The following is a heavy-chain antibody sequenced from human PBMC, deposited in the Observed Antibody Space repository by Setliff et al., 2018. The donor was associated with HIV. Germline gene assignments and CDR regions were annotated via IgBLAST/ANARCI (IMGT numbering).Heavy chain of an antibody. J-gene: IGHJ6*03. CDR3: AKRRVCNTSCYIVDYMDV. CDR1: GFTFSSYA. Sequence: GSLRLSCAASGFTFSSYAMSWVRQAPGKGLEWVSAISGSGGSTYYADSVKGRFTISRDNSKNTLYLQMNSLRAEDTAVYYCAKRRVCNTSCYIVDYMDVWGKGTTVTVSS. D-gene: IGHD2-21*01. V-gene: IGHV3-23*01. CDR2: ISGSGGST.